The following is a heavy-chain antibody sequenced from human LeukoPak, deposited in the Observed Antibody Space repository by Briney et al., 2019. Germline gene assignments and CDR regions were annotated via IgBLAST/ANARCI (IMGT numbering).Heavy chain of an antibody. CDR1: GGSISSYY. Sequence: SGTLSLTCTVSGGSISSYYWSWIRQPPGKGLEWSGYIYYSGSTNYNPSLKSRVTISVDTSKNQFSLKLSSVTAADTAVYYCATCSSTSCYANNYYYYMDVWGKGTTVTVSS. CDR3: ATCSSTSCYANNYYYYMDV. CDR2: IYYSGST. D-gene: IGHD2-2*01. V-gene: IGHV4-59*01. J-gene: IGHJ6*03.